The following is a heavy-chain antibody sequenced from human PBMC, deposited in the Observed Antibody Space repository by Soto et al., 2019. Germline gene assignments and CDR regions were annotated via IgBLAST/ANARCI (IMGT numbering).Heavy chain of an antibody. D-gene: IGHD3-9*01. Sequence: QVQLVQSGAEVKKPGASVKVSCKASGYTFTSSGISWVRQAPGQGLEWMGWISAYNGNTNYAQKLQGRVTMTTDTSTSTADMELRSLRSDDTAVYYCARDWADYDSLTGYAYGGQGTLVTVSA. CDR2: ISAYNGNT. CDR1: GYTFTSSG. J-gene: IGHJ4*02. V-gene: IGHV1-18*01. CDR3: ARDWADYDSLTGYAY.